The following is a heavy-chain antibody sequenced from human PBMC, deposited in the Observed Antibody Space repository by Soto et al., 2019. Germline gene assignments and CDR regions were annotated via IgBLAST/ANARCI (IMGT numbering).Heavy chain of an antibody. Sequence: GGSLRLSCAASGSTGSGNYMHWVRQAPGKGLEWVSVIYSGGSSYYADSVKGRFTISRDNSKNTLYLQMNSLRAEDTAVYFCARGGPLTPGDSWGRGTLLTVSS. V-gene: IGHV3-53*01. CDR2: IYSGGSS. CDR1: GSTGSGNY. D-gene: IGHD4-17*01. CDR3: ARGGPLTPGDS. J-gene: IGHJ4*02.